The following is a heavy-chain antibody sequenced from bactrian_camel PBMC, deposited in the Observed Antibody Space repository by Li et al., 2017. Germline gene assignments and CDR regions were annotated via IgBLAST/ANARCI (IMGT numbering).Heavy chain of an antibody. CDR3: VLNLSY. V-gene: IGHV3S1*01. CDR2: MYTSPGSE. Sequence: HVQLVESGGGLVQPGGSLRLSCTDSGLTYGSYCLGWFRQAVGKEREGVATMYTSPGSEYYADSVKGRFTVSRDLVKKTLYLQMNNLKSEDTALYYCVLNLSYWGQGTQVTVS. J-gene: IGHJ4*01. CDR1: GLTYGSYC.